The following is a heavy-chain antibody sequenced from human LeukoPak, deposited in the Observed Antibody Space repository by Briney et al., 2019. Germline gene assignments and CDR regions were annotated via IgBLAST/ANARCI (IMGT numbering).Heavy chain of an antibody. CDR3: ARGRGYYDSSGTYSYYFDY. CDR2: MDPNSGNT. D-gene: IGHD3-22*01. V-gene: IGHV1-8*02. CDR1: GYTFTNND. Sequence: ASVKVSCKASGYTFTNNDINWVRQAPGQGLEWMGWMDPNSGNTGFAQKFQGRVTITRNTFISTAYMDLSSLRSEDTAVYYCARGRGYYDSSGTYSYYFDYWGQGTLVTVSS. J-gene: IGHJ4*02.